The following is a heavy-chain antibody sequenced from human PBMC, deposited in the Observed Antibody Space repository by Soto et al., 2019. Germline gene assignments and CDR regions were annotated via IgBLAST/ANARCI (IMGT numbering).Heavy chain of an antibody. J-gene: IGHJ6*02. CDR3: AREDITLVRNRDYYYGMDV. V-gene: IGHV1-2*02. D-gene: IGHD3-10*01. CDR2: INPNSGGT. Sequence: ALVKVSCKASGYTFTGYYMHWVRQAPGQGLEWMGWINPNSGGTNYAQKFQGRVTMTRDTSISTGYMELGSLRSDDTAVYYCAREDITLVRNRDYYYGMDVWGQGTTVTVSS. CDR1: GYTFTGYY.